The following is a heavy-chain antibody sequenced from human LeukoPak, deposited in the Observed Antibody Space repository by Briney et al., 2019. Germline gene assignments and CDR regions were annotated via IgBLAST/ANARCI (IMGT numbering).Heavy chain of an antibody. D-gene: IGHD2-2*02. J-gene: IGHJ4*02. Sequence: SETLSLTCTVSGGSISSYYWSWIRQPAGKGLERVGRIHTSGCADYNPSLGSRVTMSLDTSKNQFSLKLSSVTAEDTAVYYCARAGWGGLGYCSSTTCYTGYDYWGQGTLVTVSS. V-gene: IGHV4-4*07. CDR2: IHTSGCA. CDR3: ARAGWGGLGYCSSTTCYTGYDY. CDR1: GGSISSYY.